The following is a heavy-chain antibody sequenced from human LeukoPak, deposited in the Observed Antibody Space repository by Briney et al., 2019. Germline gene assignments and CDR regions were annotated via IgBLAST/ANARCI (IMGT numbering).Heavy chain of an antibody. Sequence: SEILSLTCSVSDGSISSGYYYWAWIRQPPGKGPEWIGSIYYSGTTYPNPSLKSRVTISVDTSKNQFSLKLSSVTAADTAVYYCARQPKSCAPGIFITGKACWFDPWGQGTLVTVSP. CDR3: ARQPKSCAPGIFITGKACWFDP. V-gene: IGHV4-39*01. J-gene: IGHJ5*02. D-gene: IGHD3-10*01. CDR2: IYYSGTT. CDR1: DGSISSGYYY.